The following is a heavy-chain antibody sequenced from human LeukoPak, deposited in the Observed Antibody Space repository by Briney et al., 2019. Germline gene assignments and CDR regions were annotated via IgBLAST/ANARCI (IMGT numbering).Heavy chain of an antibody. V-gene: IGHV7-4-1*02. CDR1: GYTFTSYG. CDR3: ARSLYYYDSSGYSLNDAFDI. Sequence: ASVKVSCKASGYTFTSYGISWVRQAPGQGLEWMGWINTNTGNPTYAQGFTGRFVFSLDTSVSTAYLQISSLKAEDTAVYYCARSLYYYDSSGYSLNDAFDIWGQGTMVTVSS. J-gene: IGHJ3*02. D-gene: IGHD3-22*01. CDR2: INTNTGNP.